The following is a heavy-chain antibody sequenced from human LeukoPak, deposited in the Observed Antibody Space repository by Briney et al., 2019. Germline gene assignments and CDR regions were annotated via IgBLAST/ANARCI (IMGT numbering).Heavy chain of an antibody. CDR3: ARAAYSGSYYVDY. CDR2: INHSGST. V-gene: IGHV4-34*01. CDR1: GGSFSGYY. J-gene: IGHJ4*02. Sequence: AETLSLTCAVYGGSFSGYYWSWIRQPPWKGLEWIGEINHSGSTNYNPSLKSRVTISVDTSKNQFSLKLSSVTAADTAVYYCARAAYSGSYYVDYWGQGTLVTVSS. D-gene: IGHD1-26*01.